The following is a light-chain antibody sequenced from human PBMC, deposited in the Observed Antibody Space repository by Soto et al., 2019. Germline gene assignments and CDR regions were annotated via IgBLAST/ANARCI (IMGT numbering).Light chain of an antibody. CDR3: CSYAGSSTYV. V-gene: IGLV2-23*01. Sequence: SALTQPASVSGSPGQSITISCTGTSSVSWFQQHPGKAPKLMICEDTKRPSGISNRFSGSRSGNTASLTASGLQAEDETDYYCCSYAGSSTYVFGTGTKGTVL. CDR2: EDT. CDR1: SS. J-gene: IGLJ1*01.